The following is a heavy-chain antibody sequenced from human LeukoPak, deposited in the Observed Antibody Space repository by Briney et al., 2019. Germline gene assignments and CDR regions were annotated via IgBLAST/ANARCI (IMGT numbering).Heavy chain of an antibody. J-gene: IGHJ6*03. D-gene: IGHD3-10*01. CDR2: ISAYNGNT. CDR1: GYTISSYG. V-gene: IGHV1-18*01. CDR3: ARGFHFGSGSFFLSHLDL. Sequence: GASVKVSCKASGYTISSYGISWVRQAPGQGLEWMGWISAYNGNTNYAQRFQGRLTMTTDSSTSTAYMDLKSLRSDDTAMYYCARGFHFGSGSFFLSHLDLGGKGKKVSV.